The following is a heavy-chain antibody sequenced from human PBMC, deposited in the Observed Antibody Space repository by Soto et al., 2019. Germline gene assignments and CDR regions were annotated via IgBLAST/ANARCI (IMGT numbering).Heavy chain of an antibody. CDR3: ARAKDSSGYQPLDY. CDR2: IWYDGSNK. V-gene: IGHV3-33*01. D-gene: IGHD3-22*01. CDR1: GFTFSSYG. J-gene: IGHJ4*02. Sequence: GGSLRLSCAASGFTFSSYGMHWVRQAPGKGLEWVAVIWYDGSNKYYADSVKGRFTISRDNSKNTLYLQMDSLRAEDTAVYYCARAKDSSGYQPLDYWGQGTLVTVSS.